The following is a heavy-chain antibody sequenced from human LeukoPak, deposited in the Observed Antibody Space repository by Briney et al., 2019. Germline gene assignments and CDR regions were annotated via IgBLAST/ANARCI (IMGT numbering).Heavy chain of an antibody. Sequence: SETLSLTCAVYGGSFSGYYWSWIRQPPGKGLEWIGEINHSGSTNYNPSLKSRVTISVDTSKNQFSLKLSSVTAADTAVYHCARRYPWGAAAVVWGQGTLVTVSS. CDR2: INHSGST. CDR3: ARRYPWGAAAVV. D-gene: IGHD6-13*01. CDR1: GGSFSGYY. J-gene: IGHJ4*02. V-gene: IGHV4-34*01.